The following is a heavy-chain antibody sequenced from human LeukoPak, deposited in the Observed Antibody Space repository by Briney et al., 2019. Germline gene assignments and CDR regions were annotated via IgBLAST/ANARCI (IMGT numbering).Heavy chain of an antibody. CDR1: GFTFSDNY. CDR2: ISRGGNTI. Sequence: GGSLRLSCAASGFTFSDNYMSWIRQAPGKGLEWISYISRGGNTIYYADSVKGRFTISRDNAKNSLYLQMDGLRAEDTAVYYCARPLGGYYIDCWGQGTLVTVSS. V-gene: IGHV3-11*01. CDR3: ARPLGGYYIDC. J-gene: IGHJ4*02. D-gene: IGHD3-3*01.